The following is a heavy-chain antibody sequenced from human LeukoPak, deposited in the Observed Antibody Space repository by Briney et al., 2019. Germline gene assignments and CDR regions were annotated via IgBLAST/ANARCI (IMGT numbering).Heavy chain of an antibody. D-gene: IGHD3-10*01. CDR1: GYTFTGYY. Sequence: GASVKVSCKASGYTFTGYYMHWVRQAPGQGLEWMGWINPNSGGTNYAQKFQGRVTMTRDTSISTAYMELSRLRSDDTAVYYCARARGTFQSSGFDPWGQGTLVTVSS. CDR3: ARARGTFQSSGFDP. CDR2: INPNSGGT. J-gene: IGHJ5*02. V-gene: IGHV1-2*02.